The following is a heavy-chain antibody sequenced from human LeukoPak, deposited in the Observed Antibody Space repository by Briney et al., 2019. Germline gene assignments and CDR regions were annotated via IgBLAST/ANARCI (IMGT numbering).Heavy chain of an antibody. CDR2: MSGDGGST. V-gene: IGHV3-23*01. CDR3: AKGRGVIFDSYFDY. Sequence: GGALRVSCVVSGFTFSNYAMSWVRQAPGKGLEWVSAMSGDGGSTNYADSVKGRFTISRDNFKNTLYLQMNSLRAEDTAVYYCAKGRGVIFDSYFDYWGQGTMVTVSS. D-gene: IGHD3/OR15-3a*01. J-gene: IGHJ4*02. CDR1: GFTFSNYA.